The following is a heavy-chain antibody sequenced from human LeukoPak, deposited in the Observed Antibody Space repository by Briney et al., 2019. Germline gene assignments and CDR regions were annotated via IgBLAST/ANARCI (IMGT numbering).Heavy chain of an antibody. V-gene: IGHV3-30*04. J-gene: IGHJ3*02. Sequence: GGSLRLSCAASGFTFSSYAMHWVRQAPGKGLEWVAVISYDGSNKYYADSVKGRFTISRDNSKNTLYLQMNSLRAEDTAVYYWAGGGIHDYGDLRAAFDIWGQGTMVTVSS. D-gene: IGHD4-17*01. CDR2: ISYDGSNK. CDR1: GFTFSSYA. CDR3: AGGGIHDYGDLRAAFDI.